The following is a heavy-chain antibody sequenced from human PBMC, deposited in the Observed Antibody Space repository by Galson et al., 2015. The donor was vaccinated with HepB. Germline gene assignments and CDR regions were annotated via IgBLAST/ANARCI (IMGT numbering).Heavy chain of an antibody. CDR2: IIPILGIA. Sequence: SVKVSCKASGGTFSSYAISWVRQAPGQGLEWMGRIIPILGIANYAQRFQGRVTITADKSTSTAYMELSSLRSEDTAVYYCARELFGDGYNGILPGDYWGQGTLVTVSS. D-gene: IGHD5-24*01. V-gene: IGHV1-69*04. CDR3: ARELFGDGYNGILPGDY. J-gene: IGHJ4*02. CDR1: GGTFSSYA.